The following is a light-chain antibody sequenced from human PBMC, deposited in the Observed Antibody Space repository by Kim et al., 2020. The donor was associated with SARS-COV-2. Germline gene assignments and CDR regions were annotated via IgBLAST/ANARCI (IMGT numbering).Light chain of an antibody. CDR1: SSNIGNNS. CDR2: DHN. J-gene: IGLJ1*01. Sequence: GQKFTISCSGSSSNIGNNSVSWYQQLPGTATKLLIYDHNKRPSGIPDRFSGSKSVTSATLGITVLQTGDEADYYCGTWDSSLSAGVFGTGTKVTVL. V-gene: IGLV1-51*01. CDR3: GTWDSSLSAGV.